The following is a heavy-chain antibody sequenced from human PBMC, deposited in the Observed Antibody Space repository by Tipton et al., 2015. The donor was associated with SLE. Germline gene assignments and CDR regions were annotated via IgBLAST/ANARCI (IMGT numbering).Heavy chain of an antibody. CDR2: IYDSGRT. Sequence: SLRLSCAASGFTVSTNYLTWVRQIPGKGLEWVSLIYDSGRTFYADSVKGRFTISKDNSKNTLYLQMNSLRAEDTAMYFCARVIPSGGWYQRFYFDYWGQGTPVNVSS. J-gene: IGHJ4*02. D-gene: IGHD6-19*01. V-gene: IGHV3-53*01. CDR3: ARVIPSGGWYQRFYFDY. CDR1: GFTVSTNY.